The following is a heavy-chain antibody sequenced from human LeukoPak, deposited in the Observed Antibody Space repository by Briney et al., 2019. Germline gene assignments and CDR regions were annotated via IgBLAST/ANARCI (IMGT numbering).Heavy chain of an antibody. CDR2: IYYSGST. CDR1: GGSISSSIYY. J-gene: IGHJ5*02. Sequence: SETLSLTCAVSGGSISSSIYYWGWIRQAPGKGLEWIGSIYYSGSTYYNPSLKSRVTISVDTSKNQFSLKLSSVTAADTAVYYCAREENVLRFLEWLDGSFDPWGQGTLVTVSS. D-gene: IGHD3-3*01. CDR3: AREENVLRFLEWLDGSFDP. V-gene: IGHV4-39*02.